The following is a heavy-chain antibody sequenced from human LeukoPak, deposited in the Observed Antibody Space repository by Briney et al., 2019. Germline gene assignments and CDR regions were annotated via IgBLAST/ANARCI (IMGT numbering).Heavy chain of an antibody. CDR1: GFTFSSYS. V-gene: IGHV3-48*01. CDR3: ARAPSYYDILTGYYRLYYFDY. CDR2: ISSGSSTI. J-gene: IGHJ4*02. D-gene: IGHD3-9*01. Sequence: GGSLRLSCAASGFTFSSYSMNWVRQAPGKGLEWVSYISSGSSTIYYADSVKGRFTISRDNAKNSLYLQMNSLRAEDTAVYYCARAPSYYDILTGYYRLYYFDYWGQGTLVTVSS.